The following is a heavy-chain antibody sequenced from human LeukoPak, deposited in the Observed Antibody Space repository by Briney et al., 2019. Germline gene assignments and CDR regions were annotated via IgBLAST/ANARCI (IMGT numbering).Heavy chain of an antibody. V-gene: IGHV4-59*08. CDR1: GGSINSYY. CDR2: VSYSGST. J-gene: IGHJ2*01. CDR3: ARPGRDDTDDWNFDL. D-gene: IGHD1-1*01. Sequence: PSETLSLTCTVSGGSINSYYWSWIRQPPGKGLEWIGYVSYSGSTSYNPSLKSRVTISVDTSKNQFSLKLTSVTAADTAVYYCARPGRDDTDDWNFDLWGRGTLVTVSS.